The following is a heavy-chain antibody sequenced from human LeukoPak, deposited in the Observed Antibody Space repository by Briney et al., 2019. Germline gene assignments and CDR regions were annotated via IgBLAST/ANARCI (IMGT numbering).Heavy chain of an antibody. J-gene: IGHJ4*02. CDR1: GFTFSSYG. CDR3: WTGVRAFGVSSRWYRGAPIDY. V-gene: IGHV3-30*03. D-gene: IGHD6-19*01. CDR2: ISYDGSNK. Sequence: GGSLRLSCAASGFTFSSYGMHWVRQAPGKGLEWVAVISYDGSNKYYADSVKGRFTISRDNSKNTLYLQMNSLRAEDTAVYYCWTGVRAFGVSSRWYRGAPIDYWGQGTLVTVSS.